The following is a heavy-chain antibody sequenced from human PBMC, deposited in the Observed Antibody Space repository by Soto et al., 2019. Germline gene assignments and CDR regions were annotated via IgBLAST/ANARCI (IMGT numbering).Heavy chain of an antibody. J-gene: IGHJ4*02. D-gene: IGHD1-7*01. CDR1: GGSISSGGFY. V-gene: IGHV4-31*03. CDR3: ARTGTTSAGHFDY. Sequence: KPSETLSLTCTVSGGSISSGGFYWSWIRQHPGKGLDWIGYIFNSGSTHYNPSLKSRVTMSVDTSRNQFSLRLNSVTAADTAVYYCARTGTTSAGHFDYWGQGTLVTVSS. CDR2: IFNSGST.